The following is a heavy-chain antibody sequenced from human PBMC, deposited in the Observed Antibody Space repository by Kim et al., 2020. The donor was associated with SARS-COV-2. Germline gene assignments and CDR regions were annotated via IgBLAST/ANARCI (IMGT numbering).Heavy chain of an antibody. V-gene: IGHV4-59*09. CDR3: ARGAYFGSGSYNGLDV. J-gene: IGHJ6*02. D-gene: IGHD3-10*01. Sequence: SPKRRVTLSGDTSKNQLSLKLSSVTAADTAVYYCARGAYFGSGSYNGLDVWGQGTTVIVSS.